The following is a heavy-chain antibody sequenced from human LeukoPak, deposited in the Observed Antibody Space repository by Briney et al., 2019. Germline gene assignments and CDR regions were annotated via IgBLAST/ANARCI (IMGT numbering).Heavy chain of an antibody. J-gene: IGHJ6*03. CDR2: IYYSGST. Sequence: SETLSLTCTVSGGPISSSSYYWGWIRQPPGKGLEWIGSIYYSGSTYYNPSLKSRVTISVDTSKNQFSLKLSSVTAADTAVYYCARHGGDYYYYMDVWGKGTTVTISS. CDR1: GGPISSSSYY. D-gene: IGHD3-3*01. V-gene: IGHV4-39*01. CDR3: ARHGGDYYYYMDV.